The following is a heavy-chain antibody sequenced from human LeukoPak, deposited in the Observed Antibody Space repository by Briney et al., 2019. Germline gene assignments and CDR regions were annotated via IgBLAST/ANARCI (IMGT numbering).Heavy chain of an antibody. D-gene: IGHD2-2*01. CDR2: IYYSGST. CDR1: GGSISSYY. V-gene: IGHV4-59*08. J-gene: IGHJ4*02. CDR3: ARHPRYCSSSSCYRGGDFDY. Sequence: SETLSLTCTVSGGSISSYYWSWIRQPPGKGLEWIGYIYYSGSTNYNPSLKSRVTISVDTSKNQFSLKLSSVTAADTAVYYCARHPRYCSSSSCYRGGDFDYWGQGTLVTVSS.